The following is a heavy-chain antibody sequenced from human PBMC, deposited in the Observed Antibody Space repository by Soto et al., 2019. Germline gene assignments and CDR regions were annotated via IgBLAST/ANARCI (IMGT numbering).Heavy chain of an antibody. J-gene: IGHJ1*01. V-gene: IGHV3-53*01. Sequence: EVQLVEAGGCLIQPGGSLRLSCAASGFTVSSYYMSWVRQAPGTGLEWVSIIYSGGNTYYADSVKGRFTISRDDSKNTLYLQMNSLRGEDTAVYYCVTMMRAAREFQHWGQGTLVSVSS. CDR1: GFTVSSYY. CDR2: IYSGGNT. D-gene: IGHD6-6*01. CDR3: VTMMRAAREFQH.